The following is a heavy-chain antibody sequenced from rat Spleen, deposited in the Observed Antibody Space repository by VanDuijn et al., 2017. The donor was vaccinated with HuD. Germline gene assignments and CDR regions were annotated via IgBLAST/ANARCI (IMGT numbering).Heavy chain of an antibody. CDR2: ISIGGDNT. J-gene: IGHJ3*01. V-gene: IGHV5-25*01. CDR3: ATHGGLYNWFAY. Sequence: EVHLVESGGDLVQPGRSLKVSCVVSGFTFSNYDMAWVRQAPTGGLEWVASISIGGDNTYYGDSVKGRFTVSRDDAKSTLYLQMDSLTSEDTATYYWATHGGLYNWFAYWGQGTLVTVSS. D-gene: IGHD1-1*01. CDR1: GFTFSNYD.